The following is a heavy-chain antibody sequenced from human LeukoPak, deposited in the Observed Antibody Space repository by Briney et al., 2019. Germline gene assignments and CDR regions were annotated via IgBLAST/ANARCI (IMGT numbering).Heavy chain of an antibody. V-gene: IGHV4-39*07. D-gene: IGHD6-13*01. J-gene: IGHJ4*02. Sequence: SETLSLTCTVSGGSISTTSYYWGWIRQPPGKGLECIGNIYYSGSTYYNPSLKSRVTISVDTSKNQFSLKLSSVTAADTAVYYCARGRLGYSSSWAFDYWGQGTLVTVSS. CDR1: GGSISTTSYY. CDR3: ARGRLGYSSSWAFDY. CDR2: IYYSGST.